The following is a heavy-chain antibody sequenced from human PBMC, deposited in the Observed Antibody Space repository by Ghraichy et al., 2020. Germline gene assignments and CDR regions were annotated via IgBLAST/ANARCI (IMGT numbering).Heavy chain of an antibody. CDR2: ISWNSGSI. V-gene: IGHV3-9*01. D-gene: IGHD2-21*02. CDR3: AKDMGHIVVVTAFDY. CDR1: GFTFDDYA. Sequence: GGSLRLSCAASGFTFDDYAMHWVRQAPGKGLEWVSGISWNSGSIGYADSVKGRFTISRDNAKNSLYLQMNSLRAEDTALYYCAKDMGHIVVVTAFDYWGQGTLVTVSS. J-gene: IGHJ4*02.